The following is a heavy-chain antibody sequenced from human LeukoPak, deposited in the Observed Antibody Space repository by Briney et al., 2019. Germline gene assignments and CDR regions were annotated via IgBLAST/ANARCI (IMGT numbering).Heavy chain of an antibody. CDR3: ARSIAARELNWFDP. D-gene: IGHD6-6*01. CDR2: ISSSSSYI. CDR1: GFTFSSYS. V-gene: IGHV3-21*01. Sequence: PGGSLRLSXAASGFTFSSYSMNWVCQAPGKGLEWVSSISSSSSYIYYADSVKGRFTISRDNAKNSLYLQMNSLRAEDTAVYYCARSIAARELNWFDPWGQGTLVTVSS. J-gene: IGHJ5*02.